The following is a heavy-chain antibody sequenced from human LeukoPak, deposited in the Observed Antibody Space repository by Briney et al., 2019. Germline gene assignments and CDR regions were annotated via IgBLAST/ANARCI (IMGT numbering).Heavy chain of an antibody. CDR2: ISAYNSNT. V-gene: IGHV1-18*01. CDR3: AREDRHMNWFDP. Sequence: ASVKVSCKASGYTFTSYGISWVRQAPGQGLEWMGWISAYNSNTNYAQKLQGRVTMTTDTSTSTAYMELRSLRSDDTAVYYCAREDRHMNWFDPWGQGTLVTVSS. J-gene: IGHJ5*02. CDR1: GYTFTSYG.